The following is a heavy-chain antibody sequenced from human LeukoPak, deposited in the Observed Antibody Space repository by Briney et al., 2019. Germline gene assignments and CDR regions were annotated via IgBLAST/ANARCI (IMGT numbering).Heavy chain of an antibody. CDR3: ARDLPFDY. V-gene: IGHV3-66*01. Sequence: GGSLRLSCAGSGFTFINYWMTWVRQAPGKGLEWVSVIYSGGSTYYADSVKGRLTISRDNSKNTVDLQMNSLRVEDTAVYYCARDLPFDYWGQGTLVTVSS. CDR2: IYSGGST. J-gene: IGHJ4*02. CDR1: GFTFINYW.